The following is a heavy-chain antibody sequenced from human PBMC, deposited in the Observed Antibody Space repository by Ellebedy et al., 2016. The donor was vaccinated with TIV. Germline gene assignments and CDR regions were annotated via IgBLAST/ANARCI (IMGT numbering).Heavy chain of an antibody. CDR3: ARAPTAIFAHFYYYYYYMDV. Sequence: GGSLRLXXAASGFTFSSYAMSWVRQAPGRRLEWVSAISGSGGSTHYVDSVRGRFTISRDNSKNTLYLQMTSLRVEDTAVYYCARAPTAIFAHFYYYYYYMDVWGKGTTVTVSS. D-gene: IGHD2-21*02. J-gene: IGHJ6*03. CDR1: GFTFSSYA. V-gene: IGHV3-23*01. CDR2: ISGSGGST.